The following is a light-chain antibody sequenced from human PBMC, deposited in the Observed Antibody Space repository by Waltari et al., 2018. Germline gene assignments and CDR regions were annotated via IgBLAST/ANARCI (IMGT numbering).Light chain of an antibody. CDR1: QGLSSW. J-gene: IGKJ1*01. Sequence: DIQMTQSPSSLSASVGDRVTITCRASQGLSSWLAWYQQKPGKAPKLLIYEASSLQSGVPSRFRGSGSGTDFPLTISSLQPEDFATYYCQQYNSAPWTFGQGTKVEIK. V-gene: IGKV1-12*01. CDR3: QQYNSAPWT. CDR2: EAS.